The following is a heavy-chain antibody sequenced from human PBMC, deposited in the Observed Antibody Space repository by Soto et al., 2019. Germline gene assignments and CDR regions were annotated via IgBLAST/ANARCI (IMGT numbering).Heavy chain of an antibody. CDR2: IIPIFGTA. J-gene: IGHJ4*02. Sequence: SVNVSCKASGGTFSSYAISWVRQAPGQGLEWMGGIIPIFGTANYAQKFQGRVTITADESTSTAYMELSSLRSEDTAVYYCAGHIAVAGTRRRGIDYWGQGTLVTVSS. CDR3: AGHIAVAGTRRRGIDY. CDR1: GGTFSSYA. V-gene: IGHV1-69*13. D-gene: IGHD6-19*01.